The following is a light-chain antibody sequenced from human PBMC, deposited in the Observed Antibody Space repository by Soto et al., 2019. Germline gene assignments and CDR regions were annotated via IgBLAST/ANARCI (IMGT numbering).Light chain of an antibody. V-gene: IGKV3-20*01. CDR1: QSISSSY. CDR3: QQYGSSSWT. Sequence: EIVLTQSPGTLSLSPGKRATLSCRASQSISSSYLAWYQQRPGQAPRLLIYGASRRATGIPDRFSGSGSGTEFTLTISRLEPEDFAVYYCQQYGSSSWTFGQATKVEIK. CDR2: GAS. J-gene: IGKJ1*01.